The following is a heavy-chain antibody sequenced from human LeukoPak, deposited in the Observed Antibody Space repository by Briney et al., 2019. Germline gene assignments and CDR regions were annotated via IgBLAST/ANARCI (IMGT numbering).Heavy chain of an antibody. CDR1: GFTFSSYA. J-gene: IGHJ4*02. Sequence: GGSLRLFCAASGFTFSSYAMSWVRQAPGKGLEWVANIKYDGSEKDYMDPVKGRFTISRDNAKNSLYLQMNSLRAEDTAVYYCAKDIEPAGLFLDYWGQGTLVTVSS. V-gene: IGHV3-7*04. D-gene: IGHD6-13*01. CDR3: AKDIEPAGLFLDY. CDR2: IKYDGSEK.